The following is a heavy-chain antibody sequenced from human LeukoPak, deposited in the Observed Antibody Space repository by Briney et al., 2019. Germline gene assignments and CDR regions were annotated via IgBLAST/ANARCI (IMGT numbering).Heavy chain of an antibody. CDR1: GFIFSNYG. CDR3: ARASGGNSYYFDS. J-gene: IGHJ4*02. V-gene: IGHV3-23*01. CDR2: ISGSGSST. Sequence: GGSLRLSCAASGFIFSNYGMSWVRQAPGKGLEWVSAISGSGSSTSYADSVKGRFTISGDNSKNTLFLQMNSLRAEDTAVYYRARASGGNSYYFDSWGQGTLVTVSS. D-gene: IGHD4-23*01.